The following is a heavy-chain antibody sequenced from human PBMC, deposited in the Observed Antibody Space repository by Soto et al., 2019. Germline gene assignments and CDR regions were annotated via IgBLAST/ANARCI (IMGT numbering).Heavy chain of an antibody. D-gene: IGHD5-18*01. CDR2: ISGSGGST. V-gene: IGHV3-23*01. CDR1: GFTFSSYA. Sequence: GGSLRLSCAASGFTFSSYAMSWVRQAPGKGLEWVSGISGSGGSTYYADSVKGRFTISRDNSKNTLYLQMNSLRAEDTAVYYCAKDVDTAQRPPGAFDIWGQGTMVTVSS. CDR3: AKDVDTAQRPPGAFDI. J-gene: IGHJ3*02.